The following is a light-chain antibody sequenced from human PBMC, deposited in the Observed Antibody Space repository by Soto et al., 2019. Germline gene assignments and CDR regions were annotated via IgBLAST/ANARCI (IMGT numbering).Light chain of an antibody. CDR3: QQYNGTPRT. V-gene: IGKV4-1*01. CDR1: QTRLNRSKNRNY. Sequence: DIVMTQSPDSLAVSLGERATIHCKSSQTRLNRSKNRNYLAWYQQKPRQPPKLIISWASTRDSGAPDRFSGSGSGTDFNLTISSLQAEDVAVYFCQQYNGTPRTFGQGTKVEIK. J-gene: IGKJ2*02. CDR2: WAS.